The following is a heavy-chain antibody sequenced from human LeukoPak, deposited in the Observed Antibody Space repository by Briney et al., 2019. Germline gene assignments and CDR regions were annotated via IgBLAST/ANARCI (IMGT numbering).Heavy chain of an antibody. D-gene: IGHD5-12*01. CDR2: IYTSGST. Sequence: SETLSLTCTVSGGSISSYYRSWIRQPAGKGLEWIGRIYTSGSTNYNPSLKSRVTMSVDTSKNQFSLKLSSVTAADTAVYYCARSQLPSGYEGFNFDYWGQGTLVTVSS. CDR3: ARSQLPSGYEGFNFDY. V-gene: IGHV4-4*07. J-gene: IGHJ4*02. CDR1: GGSISSYY.